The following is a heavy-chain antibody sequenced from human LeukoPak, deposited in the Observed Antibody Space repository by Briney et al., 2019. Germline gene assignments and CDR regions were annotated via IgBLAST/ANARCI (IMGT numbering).Heavy chain of an antibody. Sequence: SETLSLTCTVSGGSISSSSYYWGWIRQPPGKGLEWIGSIYYSGSTYYNPSLKSRVTISVDTSKNQFSLKLSSVTAADTAVYYCARQDSSGWYPSKFDYWGQGTLVTVSS. D-gene: IGHD6-19*01. V-gene: IGHV4-39*01. CDR1: GGSISSSSYY. J-gene: IGHJ4*02. CDR2: IYYSGST. CDR3: ARQDSSGWYPSKFDY.